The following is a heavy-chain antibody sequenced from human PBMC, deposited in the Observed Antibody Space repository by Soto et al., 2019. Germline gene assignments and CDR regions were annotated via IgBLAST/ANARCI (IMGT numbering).Heavy chain of an antibody. V-gene: IGHV4-4*03. CDR3: ARVETYYDFWSGYYD. CDR2: IYHSGST. CDR1: GGSISSSNW. J-gene: IGHJ4*02. D-gene: IGHD3-3*01. Sequence: KLPETLSLTCAVSGGSISSSNWWSWVRQPPGKGLEWIGEIYHSGSTNYNPSLESRVTISVDKSKNQFSLKLSSVTAADTAVYYCARVETYYDFWSGYYDWGQGTLVTVSS.